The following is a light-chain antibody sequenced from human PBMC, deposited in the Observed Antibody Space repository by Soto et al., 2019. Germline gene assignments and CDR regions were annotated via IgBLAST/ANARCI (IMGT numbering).Light chain of an antibody. CDR2: HVS. J-gene: IGKJ4*01. V-gene: IGKV2-24*01. Sequence: EIVMPQDPLSSAVTLGKRPSILGGFSKALFTVVGTPYLTWLHVGPGRSPRPLIYHVSNRFSGVPDRFTGSGAETHFTLRISRVEAEDVGTYYCMQSTQFPLTFGGGTKVEI. CDR3: MQSTQFPLT. CDR1: KALFTVVGTPY.